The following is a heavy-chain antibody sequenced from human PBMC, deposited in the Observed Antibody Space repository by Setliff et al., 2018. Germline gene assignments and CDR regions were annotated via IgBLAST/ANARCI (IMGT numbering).Heavy chain of an antibody. D-gene: IGHD4-17*01. J-gene: IGHJ4*02. V-gene: IGHV3-66*01. CDR3: ARFYGNYPFDY. Sequence: GGSLRLSCAASGFTVSSNYMSWVRQAPGKGLEWVSVIYSGGSTYYADSVKGRFTISRDNSKNTLYLQMNSLRAEDTAVYYCARFYGNYPFDYWGQGILVTVSS. CDR1: GFTVSSNY. CDR2: IYSGGST.